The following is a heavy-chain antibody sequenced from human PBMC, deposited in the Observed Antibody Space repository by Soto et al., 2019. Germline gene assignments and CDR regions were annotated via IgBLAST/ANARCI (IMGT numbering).Heavy chain of an antibody. CDR3: AHRGPMTGNWDQGYRDN. V-gene: IGHV2-5*02. J-gene: IGHJ4*02. CDR1: GFSLTTSPVG. Sequence: QITLKESGPTRVKPTQTLTLTCTFSGFSLTTSPVGVAWVRQPPGKALEWLAVIYWDDHKRYSPSLKSRLTIAKXXSXNRXVLTMPYTDPMDTSTYFCAHRGPMTGNWDQGYRDNLGQGTLVTVSS. D-gene: IGHD3-9*01. CDR2: IYWDDHK.